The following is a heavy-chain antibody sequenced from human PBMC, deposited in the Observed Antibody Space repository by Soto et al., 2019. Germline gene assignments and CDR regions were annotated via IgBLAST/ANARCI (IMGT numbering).Heavy chain of an antibody. CDR2: IYYSGRT. CDR3: ARDRFTIFGVVITHYFDY. J-gene: IGHJ4*02. CDR1: GGSITSGDNY. Sequence: PSETLSLTCTVSGGSITSGDNYWSWIRQPPGKGLEWIGYIYYSGRTYYNPSLKSRLTISVDTSKNHFSLRLSSVTAADTAVYYCARDRFTIFGVVITHYFDYWGQGTLVTVSS. V-gene: IGHV4-30-4*01. D-gene: IGHD3-3*01.